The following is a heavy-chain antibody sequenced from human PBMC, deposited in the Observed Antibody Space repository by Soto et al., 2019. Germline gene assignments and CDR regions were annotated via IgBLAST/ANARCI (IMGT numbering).Heavy chain of an antibody. V-gene: IGHV1-8*01. Sequence: GASVKVSCKASGYTFTSYDINWVRQATGQGLEWMGWMNPNSGNTGYAQKFQGRVTMTRNTSISTAYMELSSVTAADTAVYYCARGGAYGSGSSYGMDVWGQGTTVTVSS. CDR1: GYTFTSYD. J-gene: IGHJ6*02. CDR3: ARGGAYGSGSSYGMDV. D-gene: IGHD3-10*01. CDR2: MNPNSGNT.